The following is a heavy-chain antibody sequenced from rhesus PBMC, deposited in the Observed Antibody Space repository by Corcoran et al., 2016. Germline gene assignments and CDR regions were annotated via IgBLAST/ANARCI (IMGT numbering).Heavy chain of an antibody. CDR2: ISGSSGST. J-gene: IGHJ4*01. V-gene: IGHV4-65*01. Sequence: QVQLQESGPGLVKPSETLSLTCAVSGGSISSSNWWSWIRQPPGKGLEWIGYISGSSGSTYYKPSLKSRVTISTDTSKNQFSLKLSSVTAADTAVYYCARASLSWFPYDYWGQGVLVTVSS. D-gene: IGHD6-13*01. CDR1: GGSISSSNW. CDR3: ARASLSWFPYDY.